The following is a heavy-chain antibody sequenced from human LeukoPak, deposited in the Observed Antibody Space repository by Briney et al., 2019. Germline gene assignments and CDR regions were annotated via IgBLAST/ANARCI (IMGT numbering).Heavy chain of an antibody. V-gene: IGHV3-21*04. D-gene: IGHD6-19*01. J-gene: IGHJ4*02. CDR1: GFTFSSYS. CDR2: ITGSSTYI. CDR3: AKAMVPVAGAFDY. Sequence: KPGGSLRLSCAVSGFTFSSYSMNWVRQAPGKGLEWVSSITGSSTYIYYADSVKGRFTISRDNAKNTLYLQMNSLRAEDTAVYYCAKAMVPVAGAFDYWGQGTLVTVSS.